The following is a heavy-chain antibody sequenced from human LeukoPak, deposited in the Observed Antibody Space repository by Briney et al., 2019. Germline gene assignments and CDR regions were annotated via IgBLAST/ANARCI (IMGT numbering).Heavy chain of an antibody. CDR3: ASSYYGSGSYGDNWFDP. CDR2: ISSSSSYI. V-gene: IGHV3-21*01. CDR1: GFTFSSYS. Sequence: GGSLRLSCAASGFTFSSYSMNWVRPAPGKGLEWVSSISSSSSYIYYADSVKGRFTISRDNAKNSLYLQMNSLRAEDTAVYYCASSYYGSGSYGDNWFDPWGQGTLVTVSS. D-gene: IGHD3-10*01. J-gene: IGHJ5*02.